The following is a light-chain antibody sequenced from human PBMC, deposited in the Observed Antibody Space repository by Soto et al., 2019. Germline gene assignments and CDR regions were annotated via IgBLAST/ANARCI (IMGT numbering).Light chain of an antibody. Sequence: MTQSPATLPASVGDRVTISCRASQTVERWLAWYQQKPGKAPKLLISDVSSLERGVPSRFSGSGSATEFTLTISGLQSDDFATYYCQQYKDYVWTFGQGTKV. V-gene: IGKV1-5*01. CDR2: DVS. CDR1: QTVERW. J-gene: IGKJ1*01. CDR3: QQYKDYVWT.